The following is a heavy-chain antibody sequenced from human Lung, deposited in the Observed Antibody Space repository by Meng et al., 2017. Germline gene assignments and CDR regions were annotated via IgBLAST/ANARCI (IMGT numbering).Heavy chain of an antibody. CDR3: ARDLYYYDNSGPIDY. Sequence: GQVVDVGGGLVKPGGSLRFSCAASGFTFSSYSMNWVRQAPGKGLEWVSSFTSSTSYIYYADSVKGRFTISRDNAKNSLYLKMSSLRAEDTAVYYCARDLYYYDNSGPIDYWGQGTLVTVSS. CDR2: FTSSTSYI. V-gene: IGHV3-21*01. J-gene: IGHJ4*02. CDR1: GFTFSSYS. D-gene: IGHD3-22*01.